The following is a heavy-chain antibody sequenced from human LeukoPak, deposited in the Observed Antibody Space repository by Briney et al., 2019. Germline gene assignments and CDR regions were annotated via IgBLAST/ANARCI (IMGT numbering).Heavy chain of an antibody. CDR2: IKPDGSDK. Sequence: GGSLRLSCAASGFTFNNYWMSWVRQAPGKGLECVASIKPDGSDKHYLDSIKGRFIISRDNANNLLYLQMNSMRAEDTAVYYCASGDFCSGTYTDAFDVWGQGTMVTDSS. CDR1: GFTFNNYW. V-gene: IGHV3-7*01. D-gene: IGHD3-3*01. J-gene: IGHJ3*01. CDR3: ASGDFCSGTYTDAFDV.